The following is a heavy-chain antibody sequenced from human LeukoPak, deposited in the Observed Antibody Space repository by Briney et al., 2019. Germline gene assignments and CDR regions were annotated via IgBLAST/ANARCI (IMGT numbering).Heavy chain of an antibody. D-gene: IGHD2-21*02. CDR1: GYTFTGYP. CDR3: APSDSWYFDY. Sequence: ASVKLSCKASGYTFTGYPMHWVRQAPGQGLEWVGWINPNSGGTNYSQKSQGRVTMTRDTSISTAYMELSRLRSDDTAVYYCAPSDSWYFDYWGQGTLVTVSS. J-gene: IGHJ4*02. CDR2: INPNSGGT. V-gene: IGHV1-2*02.